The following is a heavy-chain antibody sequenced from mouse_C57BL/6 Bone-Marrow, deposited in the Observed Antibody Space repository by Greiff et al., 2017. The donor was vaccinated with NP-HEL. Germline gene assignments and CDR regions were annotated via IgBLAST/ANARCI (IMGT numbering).Heavy chain of an antibody. V-gene: IGHV1-50*01. J-gene: IGHJ1*03. CDR2: IDPSDSYT. CDR1: GYTFTSYW. Sequence: VQLQQSGAELVKPGASVKLSCKASGYTFTSYWMQWVKQRPGQGLEWIGEIDPSDSYTNYNQKFKGKATLTVDTSSSTAYMQLSSLTSEDSAVYYCEREDYYYGSLWYFDVWGTGTTVTVSS. D-gene: IGHD1-1*01. CDR3: EREDYYYGSLWYFDV.